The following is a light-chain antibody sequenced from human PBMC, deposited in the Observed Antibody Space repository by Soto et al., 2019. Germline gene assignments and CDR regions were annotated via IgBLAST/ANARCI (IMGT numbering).Light chain of an antibody. CDR2: ADS. CDR1: QSVSGY. J-gene: IGKJ5*01. CDR3: QQRYNWPIT. Sequence: EIVLTQSPATLSLSPGETATLSCRASQSVSGYIGWYQQKPGQAPRLLIYADSNRATGIPARFSGSGSGTDFTLTISSLEPEDFSVYYCQQRYNWPITFGQGRRLENK. V-gene: IGKV3-11*01.